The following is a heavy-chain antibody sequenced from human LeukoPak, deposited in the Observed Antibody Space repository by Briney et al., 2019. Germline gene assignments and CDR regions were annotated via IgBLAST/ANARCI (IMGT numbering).Heavy chain of an antibody. CDR2: IYYSGST. CDR1: GGSISSGDYY. CDR3: ARAPLALLLWFGELLPTGLMDV. J-gene: IGHJ6*02. Sequence: SETLSLTCTVSGGSISSGDYYWGWIRQPPGKGLEWIGYIYYSGSTYYNPSLKSRVTISVDTSKNQFSLKLSSVTAADTAVYYCARAPLALLLWFGELLPTGLMDVWGQGTTVTVSS. D-gene: IGHD3-10*01. V-gene: IGHV4-30-4*01.